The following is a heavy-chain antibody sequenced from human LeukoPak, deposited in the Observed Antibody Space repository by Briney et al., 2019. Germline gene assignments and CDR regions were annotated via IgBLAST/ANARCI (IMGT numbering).Heavy chain of an antibody. CDR1: GGSISSNY. D-gene: IGHD1-26*01. CDR2: IYSGGST. Sequence: PSETLSLTCTVSGGSISSNYMSWVLQAPGKGLEWVSVIYSGGSTYYADSVKGRFTISRDNSKNTLYLQMNSLRAEDTAVYYCARETSGSYDYWGQGILVTVSS. J-gene: IGHJ4*02. V-gene: IGHV3-53*01. CDR3: ARETSGSYDY.